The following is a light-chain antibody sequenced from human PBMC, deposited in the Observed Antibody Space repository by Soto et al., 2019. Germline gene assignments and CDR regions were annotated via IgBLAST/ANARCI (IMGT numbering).Light chain of an antibody. V-gene: IGKV3-20*01. Sequence: PGERVTLSCRASQSVSNSYLAWYQQKPGQAPRLLIYGASSRATGIPDRFSGSGSGTDFALTISRLEPEDFAVYHCQQYGGSPWTFGQGTKVDIK. J-gene: IGKJ1*01. CDR1: QSVSNSY. CDR3: QQYGGSPWT. CDR2: GAS.